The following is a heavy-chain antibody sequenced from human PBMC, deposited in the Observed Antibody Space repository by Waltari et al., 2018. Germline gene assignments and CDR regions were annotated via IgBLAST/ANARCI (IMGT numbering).Heavy chain of an antibody. D-gene: IGHD1-26*01. V-gene: IGHV4-39*01. Sequence: QLQLQESGPGVVQPSETLSLTCSASAAAIRESSFYWGWMRQAPGKGLEWIGSVYRSGSTSYAASLKSRVTISVDTSKNHFSLNVRSVTAADMGVYFCAKHSFGSYFSPWGQGTLVTVSS. CDR1: AAAIRESSFY. J-gene: IGHJ5*02. CDR2: VYRSGST. CDR3: AKHSFGSYFSP.